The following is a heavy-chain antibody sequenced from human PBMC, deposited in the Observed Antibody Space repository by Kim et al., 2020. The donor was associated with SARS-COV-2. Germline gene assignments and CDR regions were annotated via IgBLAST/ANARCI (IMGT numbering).Heavy chain of an antibody. Sequence: SETLSLTCTVSGGSISSYYWSWIRQPAGKGLEWIGRIYTSGSTNYNPSLKSRVTMSVDTSKNQFSLKLSSVTAADTAVYYCAREGNYGDYDGNWFDPWGQGTLVTVSS. V-gene: IGHV4-4*07. J-gene: IGHJ5*02. CDR2: IYTSGST. D-gene: IGHD4-17*01. CDR3: AREGNYGDYDGNWFDP. CDR1: GGSISSYY.